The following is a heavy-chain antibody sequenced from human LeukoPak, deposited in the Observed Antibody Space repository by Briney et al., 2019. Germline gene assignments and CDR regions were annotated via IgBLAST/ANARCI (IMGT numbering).Heavy chain of an antibody. D-gene: IGHD2-2*01. Sequence: SETLSLTCTVFGGSISSYYWSWIRQPPGKGLEWIGYIYYSGSTNYNPSLKSRVTISVDTSKNQFSLKLSSVTAADTAVYYCARDHRYCSSTSCPEGYYGMDVWGQGTTVTVSS. CDR3: ARDHRYCSSTSCPEGYYGMDV. CDR2: IYYSGST. J-gene: IGHJ6*02. V-gene: IGHV4-59*01. CDR1: GGSISSYY.